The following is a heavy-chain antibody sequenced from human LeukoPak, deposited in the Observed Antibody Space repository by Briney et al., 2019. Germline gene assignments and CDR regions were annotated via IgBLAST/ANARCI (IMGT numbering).Heavy chain of an antibody. V-gene: IGHV3-30*02. D-gene: IGHD1-26*01. CDR3: AKGRGRSYPHYYMDV. CDR1: GFTFSSYG. J-gene: IGHJ6*03. CDR2: IRYDGSDK. Sequence: GGSLRLSCAASGFTFSSYGMHWARQAPGKGLEWVAFIRYDGSDKYYADSVKGRFTISRDNSKNTLYLQMNSLRAEDTAVYYCAKGRGRSYPHYYMDVWGKGTTVTVSS.